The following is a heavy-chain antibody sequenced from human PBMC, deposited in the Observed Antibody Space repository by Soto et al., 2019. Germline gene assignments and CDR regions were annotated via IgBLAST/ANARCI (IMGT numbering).Heavy chain of an antibody. J-gene: IGHJ4*02. D-gene: IGHD3-22*01. Sequence: QLQLQESGPGLVKPSETLSLTCTVSGGSISSSSYYWGWIRQPPGKGLEWIGSIYYSGSTYYNPSLKSRVTISVYTSKNQFSLKLSSVTAADTAVYYCARHGRSSGYPSYYFDYWGQGTLVTVSS. CDR1: GGSISSSSYY. CDR2: IYYSGST. V-gene: IGHV4-39*01. CDR3: ARHGRSSGYPSYYFDY.